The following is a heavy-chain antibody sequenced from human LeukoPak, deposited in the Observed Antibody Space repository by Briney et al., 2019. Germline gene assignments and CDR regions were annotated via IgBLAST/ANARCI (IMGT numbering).Heavy chain of an antibody. CDR1: GFTVSISY. Sequence: GGSLRLSCAASGFTVSISYMSWVRQAPGKGLQWVSVIYSGGSTYYADSVKGRFTISRDNSKNTLYLQMNSLRAEDTAVYYCARGKMAARGVVDYWGQGTLVTVSS. CDR3: ARGKMAARGVVDY. J-gene: IGHJ4*02. D-gene: IGHD5-24*01. V-gene: IGHV3-53*01. CDR2: IYSGGST.